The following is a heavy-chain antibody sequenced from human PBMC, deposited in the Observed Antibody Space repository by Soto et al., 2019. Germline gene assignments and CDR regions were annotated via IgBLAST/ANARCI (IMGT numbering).Heavy chain of an antibody. J-gene: IGHJ6*03. CDR2: IKSKTDGGTT. V-gene: IGHV3-15*01. CDR1: GFTFSNAW. Sequence: GGSLRLSCAASGFTFSNAWMSWVRQAPGKGLEWVGRIKSKTDGGTTDYAAPVKGRFTISRDDSKNTLYLQMNSLKTEDTAVYYCTTDSLRRIQLWLRDYYYYMDVWGKGTTVTVSS. D-gene: IGHD5-18*01. CDR3: TTDSLRRIQLWLRDYYYYMDV.